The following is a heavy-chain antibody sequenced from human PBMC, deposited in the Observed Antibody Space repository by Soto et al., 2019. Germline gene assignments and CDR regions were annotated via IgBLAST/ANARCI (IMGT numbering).Heavy chain of an antibody. CDR3: VRDSTYYDSRGYSGPFDY. CDR1: GFTFSRNS. CDR2: ISSSSSI. V-gene: IGHV3-48*02. Sequence: PGGSLRLSCAASGFTFSRNSMNWVRQAPGKGLEWVSYISSSSSIYYADSVKGRFTISRDNAKNSLYLQMNSLRDEDTAVYYCVRDSTYYDSRGYSGPFDYWGQGTLVTVSS. J-gene: IGHJ4*02. D-gene: IGHD3-22*01.